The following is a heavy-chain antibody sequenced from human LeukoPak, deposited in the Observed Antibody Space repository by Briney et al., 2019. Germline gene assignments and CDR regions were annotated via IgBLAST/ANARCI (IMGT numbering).Heavy chain of an antibody. J-gene: IGHJ4*02. CDR3: ARSSHSGVWYDLDY. Sequence: SGPALLQPTRTLTLTCTFSGFSLHTNGMRVRWIRQSPGKALEYFALIDWDDNTFYSASLRSRLTISKDTSKNQVILTMTNMDPVDTATYYCARSSHSGVWYDLDYWGQGILVTVSS. D-gene: IGHD6-19*01. V-gene: IGHV2-70*04. CDR2: IDWDDNT. CDR1: GFSLHTNGMR.